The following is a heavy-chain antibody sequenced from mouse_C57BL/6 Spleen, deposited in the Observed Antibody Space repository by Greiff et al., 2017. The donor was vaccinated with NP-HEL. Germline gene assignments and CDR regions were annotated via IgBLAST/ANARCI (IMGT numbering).Heavy chain of an antibody. V-gene: IGHV1-81*01. CDR3: ARRKGNYSYYFDY. Sequence: VQLQESGAELARPGASVKLSCKASGYTFTSYGISWVKQRTGQGLEWIGEIYPRSGNTYYNEKFKGKATLTADKSSSTAYMELHSLTSEDSAVYFCARRKGNYSYYFDYWGQGTTLTVSS. CDR1: GYTFTSYG. J-gene: IGHJ2*01. D-gene: IGHD2-1*01. CDR2: IYPRSGNT.